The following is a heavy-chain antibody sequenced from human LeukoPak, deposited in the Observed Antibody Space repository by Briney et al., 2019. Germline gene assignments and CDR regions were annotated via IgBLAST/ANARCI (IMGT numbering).Heavy chain of an antibody. V-gene: IGHV4-59*08. CDR1: GGSISSYY. J-gene: IGHJ3*02. D-gene: IGHD1-1*01. CDR2: IYYSGST. Sequence: KPSETLSLTCTVSGGSISSYYWSWIRQPPGKGLEWIGFIYYSGSTNYSPSLKSRVTISVDTSKNQFSLKLTSVTAADTAVYYCARHGSGAFDIWGQGTMVTVSS. CDR3: ARHGSGAFDI.